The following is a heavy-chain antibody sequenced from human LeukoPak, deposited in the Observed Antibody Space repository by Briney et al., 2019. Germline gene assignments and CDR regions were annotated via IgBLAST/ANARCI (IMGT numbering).Heavy chain of an antibody. J-gene: IGHJ2*01. V-gene: IGHV3-21*04. CDR2: ISSSSSYI. CDR3: AKDISIAAAGTGDWYFDL. D-gene: IGHD6-13*01. CDR1: GFTVSSYY. Sequence: GGSLRLSCAASGFTVSSYYMTWVRQAPGKGLEWVSSISSSSSYIYSADSVKGRFTISRDNAKNSLYLEMNSLGAEDTALYYCAKDISIAAAGTGDWYFDLWGRGTLVTVSS.